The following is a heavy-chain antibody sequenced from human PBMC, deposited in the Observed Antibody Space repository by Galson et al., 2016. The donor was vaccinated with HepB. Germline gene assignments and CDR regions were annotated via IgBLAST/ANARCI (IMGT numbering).Heavy chain of an antibody. D-gene: IGHD3-16*01. CDR2: INRDGSGT. CDR3: ARRGTPSGLDI. J-gene: IGHJ3*02. Sequence: SLRLSCADSESTFGNHWVYWVRQAPGKGLVWVSKINRDGSGTAYADSVKGRFTISRDNAKNTLYLQMNSLRDEDTALYYCARRGTPSGLDIWGQGTMVTVSS. V-gene: IGHV3-74*03. CDR1: ESTFGNHW.